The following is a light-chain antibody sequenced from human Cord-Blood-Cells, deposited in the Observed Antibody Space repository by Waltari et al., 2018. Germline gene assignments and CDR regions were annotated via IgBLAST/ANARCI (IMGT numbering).Light chain of an antibody. V-gene: IGKV2-28*01. CDR1: QSLLHSNGYNY. J-gene: IGKJ5*01. CDR3: MQALQTIT. CDR2: LGS. Sequence: DIVMPQSPLSLPVTPGAPASISCRSSQSLLHSNGYNYLDWYLQKPGQSPQLLIYLGSNRASGVPDRFSGSGSGTDFTLKISRVEAEDVGVYYCMQALQTITFGQGTRLEIK.